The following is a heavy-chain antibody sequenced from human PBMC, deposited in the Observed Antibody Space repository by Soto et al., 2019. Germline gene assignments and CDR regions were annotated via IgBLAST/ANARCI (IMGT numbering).Heavy chain of an antibody. CDR1: GFIVSSSY. CDR2: IDYVETIT. J-gene: IGHJ5*02. Sequence: GGSLRLSCAASGFIVSSSYMHWVRQAPGKGLVWVSHIDYVETITTYADSVKGRFAISRDNAKNTVYLQMSSLRADDTAVYYCVRSHCAGGDCFGGFDPWGQGTLVTVSS. V-gene: IGHV3-74*01. D-gene: IGHD2-21*01. CDR3: VRSHCAGGDCFGGFDP.